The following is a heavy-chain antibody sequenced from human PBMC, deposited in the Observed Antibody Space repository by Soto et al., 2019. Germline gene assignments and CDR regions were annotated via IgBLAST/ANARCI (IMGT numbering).Heavy chain of an antibody. CDR3: AKRRGAGGHFDY. CDR1: GFTFSSYA. CDR2: VSIGGST. D-gene: IGHD2-15*01. Sequence: DVQLLESGRGLVQPEGSLRLSCAASGFTFSSYAMGWVRQGPGKGLEWVAVVSIGGSTHYADSVRGRFTISRDNSKNTLSLQMNSLTAEDTAVYFCAKRRGAGGHFDYWGQGALVTVSS. J-gene: IGHJ4*02. V-gene: IGHV3-23*01.